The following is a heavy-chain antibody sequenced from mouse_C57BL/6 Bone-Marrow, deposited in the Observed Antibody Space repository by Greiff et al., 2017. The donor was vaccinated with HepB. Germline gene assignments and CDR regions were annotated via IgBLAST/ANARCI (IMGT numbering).Heavy chain of an antibody. V-gene: IGHV1-81*01. CDR1: GYTFTSYG. CDR3: ARSTTVVAHYYAMDY. CDR2: IYPRSGNT. Sequence: VQLQQSGAELARPGASVKLSCKASGYTFTSYGISWVKQSTGQGLEWIGEIYPRSGNTYYNEKFKGKATLTADKSSSTAYMELRSLTSEDSAVYFCARSTTVVAHYYAMDYWGQGTSVTVSS. D-gene: IGHD1-1*01. J-gene: IGHJ4*01.